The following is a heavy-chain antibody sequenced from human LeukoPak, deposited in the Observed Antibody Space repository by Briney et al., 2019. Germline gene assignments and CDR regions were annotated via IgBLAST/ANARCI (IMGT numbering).Heavy chain of an antibody. Sequence: ASVKVSCKASGYTFTGYYMHWVRQAPGQGLEWMGRINPNSGGTNYAQKFQGRVTMTRDTSISTAYMELSRLRSDDTAVYYCARDHGTVTTDFDYWGQGTLVTVSS. CDR2: INPNSGGT. CDR3: ARDHGTVTTDFDY. V-gene: IGHV1-2*06. D-gene: IGHD4-17*01. CDR1: GYTFTGYY. J-gene: IGHJ4*02.